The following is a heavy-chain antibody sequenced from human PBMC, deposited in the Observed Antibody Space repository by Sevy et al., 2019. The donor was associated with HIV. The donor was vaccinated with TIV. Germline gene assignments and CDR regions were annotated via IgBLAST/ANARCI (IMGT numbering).Heavy chain of an antibody. J-gene: IGHJ3*02. CDR1: GFTFSSYS. CDR2: ISSSSSYI. Sequence: GGSLRLSCAASGFTFSSYSMNWVRQAPGKGLEWVASISSSSSYIYYADSVKGRFTISRDNAKNSLYLKMNSLRAEDTAVYYWARDRKGRWEQALHDAFDIWGQGTMVTVSS. CDR3: ARDRKGRWEQALHDAFDI. V-gene: IGHV3-21*01. D-gene: IGHD1-26*01.